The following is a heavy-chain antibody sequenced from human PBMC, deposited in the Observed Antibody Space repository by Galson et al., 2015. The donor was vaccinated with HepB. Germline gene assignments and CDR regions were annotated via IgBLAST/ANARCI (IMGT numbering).Heavy chain of an antibody. CDR2: ISFDGRKT. J-gene: IGHJ4*02. Sequence: SLRLSCAASGFTFRSYAMHWVRQAPGKGLDWVAVISFDGRKTFHADSVKGRFTISRDNSKNTLYLQLNSLRHDDTAVYYCVRERDRQGLDYWGQGTPVTVSS. V-gene: IGHV3-30*04. D-gene: IGHD5-24*01. CDR3: VRERDRQGLDY. CDR1: GFTFRSYA.